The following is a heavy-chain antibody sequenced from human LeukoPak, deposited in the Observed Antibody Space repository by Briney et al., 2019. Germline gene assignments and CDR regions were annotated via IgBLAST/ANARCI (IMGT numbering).Heavy chain of an antibody. CDR2: IYSGGST. CDR3: ARATCNGYDGYYYYYMDV. D-gene: IGHD5-12*01. Sequence: GGSLRLSCAASGFTVSSNYMSWVRQAPGKGLEWVSVIYSGGSTYYADSVKGRFTISRDNSKNTLYLQMNSPRAEDTAVYYCARATCNGYDGYYYYYMDVWGKGTTVTVSS. J-gene: IGHJ6*03. V-gene: IGHV3-53*01. CDR1: GFTVSSNY.